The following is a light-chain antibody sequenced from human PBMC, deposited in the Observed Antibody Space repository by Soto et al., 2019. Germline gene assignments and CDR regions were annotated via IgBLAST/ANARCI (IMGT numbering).Light chain of an antibody. CDR3: SSYAGSNVV. CDR1: SCDVGGYNY. J-gene: IGLJ2*01. Sequence: QSALTQPPSASGSPGQSVTISCTGTSCDVGGYNYVSWYQQHPGKAPKLMIYEVSKRPSGVPDRFSGSKSGNTASLTVSGLQAEDEADYYYSSYAGSNVVFGGGTKLTVL. V-gene: IGLV2-8*01. CDR2: EVS.